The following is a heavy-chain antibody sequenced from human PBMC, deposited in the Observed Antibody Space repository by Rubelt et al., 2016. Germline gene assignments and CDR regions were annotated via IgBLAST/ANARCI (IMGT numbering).Heavy chain of an antibody. V-gene: IGHV3-9*01. J-gene: IGHJ4*02. CDR1: GFTLSDYG. D-gene: IGHD2-15*01. CDR3: GKDDCTGGSCTFDF. Sequence: GGGVVQPGRSLRLSCAASGFTLSDYGMHWVRQAPGKGLEWVSGITWNSGTINYADSVKGRFTISRDNAKDSLYLQMNSLRTDDTAFYYCGKDDCTGGSCTFDFWGQGTLVTVSS. CDR2: ITWNSGTI.